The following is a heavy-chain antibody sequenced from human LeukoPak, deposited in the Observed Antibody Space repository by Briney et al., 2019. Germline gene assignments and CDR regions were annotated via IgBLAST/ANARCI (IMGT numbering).Heavy chain of an antibody. CDR1: GGSISSSSYY. V-gene: IGHV4-61*05. J-gene: IGHJ4*02. D-gene: IGHD5-12*01. CDR2: IYYSGNT. CDR3: ARDREVRYSGYDLGYYFDY. Sequence: SETLSLTCTVSGGSISSSSYYWDWIRQPPGKGLEWIGAIYYSGNTNYNPSLKSRVTISVDKSKNQFSLKLSSVTAADTAVYYCARDREVRYSGYDLGYYFDYWGQGTLVTVSS.